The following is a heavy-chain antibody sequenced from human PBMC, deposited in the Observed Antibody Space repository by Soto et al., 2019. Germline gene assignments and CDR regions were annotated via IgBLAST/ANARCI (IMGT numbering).Heavy chain of an antibody. CDR2: INPNSGGT. Sequence: ASVKVSCKASGYTFTGYFIHWVRQAPGQGLEWMGWINPNSGGTNYAQKFQGWVTMTRDTSISTAYMELSRLRSDDTAVYYCARGYDFWSGYSSYYFDYWGQGTLVTVSS. V-gene: IGHV1-2*04. J-gene: IGHJ4*02. D-gene: IGHD3-3*01. CDR1: GYTFTGYF. CDR3: ARGYDFWSGYSSYYFDY.